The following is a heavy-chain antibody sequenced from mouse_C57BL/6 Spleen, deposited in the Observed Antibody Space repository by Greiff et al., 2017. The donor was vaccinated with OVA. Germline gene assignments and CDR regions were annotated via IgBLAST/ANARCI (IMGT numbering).Heavy chain of an antibody. CDR1: GYTFTSYW. CDR2: IDPSDSYT. CDR3: ARVTIFDY. D-gene: IGHD2-1*01. V-gene: IGHV1-50*01. J-gene: IGHJ2*01. Sequence: VQLQQPGAELVKPGASVKLSCKASGYTFTSYWMQWVKQRPGQGLEWIGEIDPSDSYTNYNQKFKGKATLTVDTSSSTAYMQLSSLTSEDSAVYYCARVTIFDYWGQGTTLTVSS.